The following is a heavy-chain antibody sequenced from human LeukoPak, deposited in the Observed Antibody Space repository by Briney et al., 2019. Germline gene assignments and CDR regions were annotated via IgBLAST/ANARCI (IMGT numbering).Heavy chain of an antibody. Sequence: GGSLRLSRAASGFTVSSNYMSWVRQAPGKGLEWVSVIYSGGSTYYADSVKGRFTISRDNSKNTLYLQMNSLRAEDTAVYYCARDQYFGRASFDYWGQGTLVTVSS. J-gene: IGHJ4*02. V-gene: IGHV3-66*01. CDR1: GFTVSSNY. D-gene: IGHD2/OR15-2a*01. CDR2: IYSGGST. CDR3: ARDQYFGRASFDY.